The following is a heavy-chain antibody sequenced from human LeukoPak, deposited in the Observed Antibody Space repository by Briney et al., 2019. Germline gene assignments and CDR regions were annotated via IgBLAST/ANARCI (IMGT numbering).Heavy chain of an antibody. V-gene: IGHV3-74*01. J-gene: IGHJ6*02. CDR1: GFTFSSHW. Sequence: GGSLRLSCAASGFTFSSHWMHWVRQAPGKGLVWVSIINTDGSTTRYADSVEGRFIISRDNARNTLYLEMNSPRVEDTAVYFCARDTSRTMDVWGQGTTVTV. CDR2: INTDGSTT. CDR3: ARDTSRTMDV.